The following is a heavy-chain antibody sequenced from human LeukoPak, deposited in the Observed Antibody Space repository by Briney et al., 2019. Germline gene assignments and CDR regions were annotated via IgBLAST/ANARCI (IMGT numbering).Heavy chain of an antibody. D-gene: IGHD6-19*01. CDR1: GFTFSSYS. J-gene: IGHJ4*02. CDR3: ARGGGIAVAGTGDY. Sequence: GGSLRLSCAASGFTFSSYSMNWVRQAPGKGLEWVSSISSSSSYIYYADSVKGRFTISRDNAKNSLYLQMNSLRAEDTAVYYCARGGGIAVAGTGDYWGQGTLVTVSS. CDR2: ISSSSSYI. V-gene: IGHV3-21*01.